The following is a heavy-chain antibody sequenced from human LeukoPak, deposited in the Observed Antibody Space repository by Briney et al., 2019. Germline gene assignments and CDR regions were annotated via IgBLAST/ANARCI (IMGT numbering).Heavy chain of an antibody. Sequence: SVKVSCKASGGTFSSYAISWVRQAPGQGLEWMGGIIPIFGTANYAQKFQGRVTITADESTSTAYMELSSLRSEDTAVYYCARDLSWDNGDNSNWGQGTLVTVSS. CDR2: IIPIFGTA. CDR3: ARDLSWDNGDNSN. J-gene: IGHJ4*02. CDR1: GGTFSSYA. D-gene: IGHD4-23*01. V-gene: IGHV1-69*13.